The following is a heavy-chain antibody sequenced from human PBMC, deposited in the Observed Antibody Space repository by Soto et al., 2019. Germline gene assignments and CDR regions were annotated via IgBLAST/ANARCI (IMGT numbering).Heavy chain of an antibody. V-gene: IGHV4-59*01. CDR1: CGSISSYY. Sequence: SETLSLTCTVSCGSISSYYWSWIRQPPGKGLEWIGYIYYSGSTNYYPSLKSRVTISVDTSKNQFSLKLSSVTAADTAVYFCARDLSEEGFDPWGQGTLVTVSS. CDR2: IYYSGST. J-gene: IGHJ5*02. CDR3: ARDLSEEGFDP.